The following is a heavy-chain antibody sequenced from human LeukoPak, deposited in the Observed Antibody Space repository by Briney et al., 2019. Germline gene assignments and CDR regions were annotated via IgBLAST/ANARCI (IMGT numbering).Heavy chain of an antibody. V-gene: IGHV4-34*01. CDR2: INHSGST. CDR3: ARTAYNGYDDDAFDI. D-gene: IGHD5-12*01. J-gene: IGHJ3*02. Sequence: NPSETLSLTCAVYGGSFSGYYWSWIRQPPGKGLEWIGEINHSGSTNYNPSLKSRVTISVDTSKNQFSLKVSSVTAADTAVYYCARTAYNGYDDDAFDIWGQGTMVTVSP. CDR1: GGSFSGYY.